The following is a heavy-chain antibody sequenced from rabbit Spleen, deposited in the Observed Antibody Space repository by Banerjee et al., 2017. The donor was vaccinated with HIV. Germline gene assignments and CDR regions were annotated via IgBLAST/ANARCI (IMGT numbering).Heavy chain of an antibody. V-gene: IGHV1S40*01. CDR3: ARDGSVNGVYGFDL. CDR2: IYAGSSGYT. CDR1: GFSFSSSYY. D-gene: IGHD2-1*01. Sequence: QSLEESGGGLVQPEGSLTLTCTASGFSFSSSYYMCWVRQAPGKGLEWIACIYAGSSGYTYYASWAKGRFTISKTSSTTVTLQMTSLTVADTATYFCARDGSVNGVYGFDLWGQGTLVTVS. J-gene: IGHJ4*01.